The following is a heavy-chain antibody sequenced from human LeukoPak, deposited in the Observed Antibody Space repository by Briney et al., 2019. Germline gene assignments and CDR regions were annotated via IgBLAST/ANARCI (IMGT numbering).Heavy chain of an antibody. CDR3: AREAPGGYIHAGVAPS. CDR1: GYTFSNYY. CDR2: INPSGEST. V-gene: IGHV1-46*01. J-gene: IGHJ5*02. D-gene: IGHD5-12*01. Sequence: GASVKVSCKASGYTFSNYYMHWVRQAPGQGLEWMGIINPSGESTSYAQKFQGRVTLTRDTSTSTVNMELSSLTSEDTAVYYCAREAPGGYIHAGVAPSWGQGTLVTVSS.